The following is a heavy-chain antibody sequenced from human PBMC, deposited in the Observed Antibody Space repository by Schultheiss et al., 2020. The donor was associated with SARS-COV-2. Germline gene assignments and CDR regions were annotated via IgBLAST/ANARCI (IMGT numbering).Heavy chain of an antibody. Sequence: GGSLRLSCAAFGFTFSSYWMHWVRQAPGKGLVWVSAISGSGGSTYYADSVKGRFTISRDNSKNTLYLQMNSLRAEDTAVYYCAKVGDGYCSSTSCSHADAFDIWGQGTMVTDSS. J-gene: IGHJ3*02. D-gene: IGHD2-2*01. CDR1: GFTFSSYW. CDR3: AKVGDGYCSSTSCSHADAFDI. V-gene: IGHV3-23*01. CDR2: ISGSGGST.